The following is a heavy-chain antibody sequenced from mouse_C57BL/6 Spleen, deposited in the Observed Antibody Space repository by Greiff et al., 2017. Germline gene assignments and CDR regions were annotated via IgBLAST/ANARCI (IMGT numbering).Heavy chain of an antibody. D-gene: IGHD2-4*01. V-gene: IGHV1-81*01. Sequence: VQVVESGAELARPGASVKLSCKASGYTFTSYGISWVKQRTGQGLEWIGEIYPRSGNTYYNEKFKGKATLTADKSSSTAYMELRSLTSEDSAVYFCASNYDYDHFDYWGQGTTLTVSS. J-gene: IGHJ2*01. CDR3: ASNYDYDHFDY. CDR1: GYTFTSYG. CDR2: IYPRSGNT.